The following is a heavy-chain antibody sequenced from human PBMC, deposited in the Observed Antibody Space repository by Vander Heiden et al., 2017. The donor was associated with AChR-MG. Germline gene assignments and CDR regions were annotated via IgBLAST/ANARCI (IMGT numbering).Heavy chain of an antibody. V-gene: IGHV1-3*01. D-gene: IGHD3-10*01. Sequence: QVQLMQSGAAVKEPGASVKVSCKASGYTFTTHLIHWVRQVPGQRLEWMGWINAGNGNTKHSQKFQGRVTITREASANTAYMELSSLRFEDTAMYYCARDRLWGSGGDSLDYWGQGTLVTVSS. CDR2: INAGNGNT. CDR3: ARDRLWGSGGDSLDY. J-gene: IGHJ4*02. CDR1: GYTFTTHL.